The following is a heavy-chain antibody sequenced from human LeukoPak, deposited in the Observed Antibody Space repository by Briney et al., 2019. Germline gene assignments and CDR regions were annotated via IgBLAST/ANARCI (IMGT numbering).Heavy chain of an antibody. CDR3: ARVVVVAATGFDY. Sequence: ASVKVSCKASGYTFTGYYMHWVRQAPGQGLEWMGWISPNSGGTNYAQKFQGRVTMTRDTSISTAYMELSRLRSDDTAVYYCARVVVVAATGFDYWGQGTLVTVSS. CDR2: ISPNSGGT. J-gene: IGHJ4*02. D-gene: IGHD2-15*01. V-gene: IGHV1-2*02. CDR1: GYTFTGYY.